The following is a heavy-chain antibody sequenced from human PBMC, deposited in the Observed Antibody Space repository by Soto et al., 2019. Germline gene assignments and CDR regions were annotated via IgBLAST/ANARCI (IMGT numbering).Heavy chain of an antibody. CDR3: AKDTGMVRGVMGKDYYYYGMDV. CDR2: ISWNCGSI. CDR1: GFTFDDYA. Sequence: EVQLVESGGGLVQPGRSLRLSCAASGFTFDDYAMHWVRQAPGKGLEWVSGISWNCGSIGYADSVKGRFTISRDNAKNSLYLQMNSLRAEDTALYYCAKDTGMVRGVMGKDYYYYGMDVWGQGTTVTVSS. V-gene: IGHV3-9*01. J-gene: IGHJ6*02. D-gene: IGHD3-10*01.